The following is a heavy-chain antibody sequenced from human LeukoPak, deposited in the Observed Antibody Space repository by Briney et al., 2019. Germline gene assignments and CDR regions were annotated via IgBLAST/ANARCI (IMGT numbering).Heavy chain of an antibody. V-gene: IGHV1-2*02. J-gene: IGHJ4*02. Sequence: ASVKVSCKASGYTFTGYYMHWVRQAPGQGLEWMGWINPNSGGTNYAQKFQGRVTMTRDTSISTAYMELSRLRSDGTAVYYCARDVVRIAAAQYYFDYWGQGTLVTVSS. D-gene: IGHD6-13*01. CDR1: GYTFTGYY. CDR3: ARDVVRIAAAQYYFDY. CDR2: INPNSGGT.